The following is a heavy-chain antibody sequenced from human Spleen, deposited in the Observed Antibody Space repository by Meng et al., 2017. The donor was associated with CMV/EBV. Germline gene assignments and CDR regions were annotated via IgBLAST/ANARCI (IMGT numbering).Heavy chain of an antibody. Sequence: LACAVYGGSVSGYCWSWIRQPPGKGLEWIGEINHSGSTNYNPSLKSRVTISVDTSKNQFSLKLSSVTAADTAVYYCARDKYSSSGVDYWGQGTLVTVSS. V-gene: IGHV4-34*01. CDR3: ARDKYSSSGVDY. CDR1: GGSVSGYC. J-gene: IGHJ4*02. CDR2: INHSGST. D-gene: IGHD6-6*01.